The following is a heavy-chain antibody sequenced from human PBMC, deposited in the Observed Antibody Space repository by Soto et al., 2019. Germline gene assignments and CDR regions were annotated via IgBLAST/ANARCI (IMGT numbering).Heavy chain of an antibody. Sequence: EVQVVETGGDLVKPGGSLRLSCTASGFTFRRAWMNWVRQAPGKGLEWVGHIATMDDGGTTDYAAPVKDRFTISRDDSKEMVYLQMNGLKTEDTAMYFCTTDGQTTGFDFWGQGTLVTVSS. CDR2: IATMDDGGTT. CDR1: GFTFRRAW. CDR3: TTDGQTTGFDF. D-gene: IGHD4-17*01. J-gene: IGHJ4*02. V-gene: IGHV3-15*04.